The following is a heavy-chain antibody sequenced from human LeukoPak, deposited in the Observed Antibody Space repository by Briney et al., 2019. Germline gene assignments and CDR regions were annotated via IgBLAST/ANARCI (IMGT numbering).Heavy chain of an antibody. J-gene: IGHJ4*02. Sequence: GGSLRLSCAASEFTFSRYPMHWVRQAPGKGLEWVALISSDGSDKKHADSVKGRFTISRDNSKNTLYLQMHSLRVEDTAVYYCARDYPADYWGQGTLVTVSS. CDR1: EFTFSRYP. V-gene: IGHV3-30-3*01. CDR2: ISSDGSDK. CDR3: ARDYPADY.